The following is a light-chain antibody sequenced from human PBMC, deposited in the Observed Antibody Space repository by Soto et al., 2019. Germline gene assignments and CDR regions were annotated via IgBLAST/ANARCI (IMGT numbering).Light chain of an antibody. CDR2: AAS. CDR3: LQDYDYPFT. Sequence: AIQVTQSPSSMSASVGDTVTITCRTSQDITNDLAWYQQRPGKAPKLLIYAASTLHSGVPVRFSGSDYGTSFTLTISSLQPEDFATYYCLQDYDYPFTFGPGTKVAIK. V-gene: IGKV1-6*01. J-gene: IGKJ3*01. CDR1: QDITND.